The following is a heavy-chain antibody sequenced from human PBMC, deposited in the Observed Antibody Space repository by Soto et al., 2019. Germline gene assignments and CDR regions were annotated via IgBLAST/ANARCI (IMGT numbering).Heavy chain of an antibody. CDR2: IYPGDSDT. V-gene: IGHV5-51*01. D-gene: IGHD1-1*01. J-gene: IGHJ5*02. CDR3: ASQKTVIRGPLSSNWFDP. Sequence: GESLKISCKGYGYTFTDYWIGWVRQMPGKGLELIGLIYPGDSDTRYSPSFQGRVTISADKSISTAFLQWISLRASDTAMYYCASQKTVIRGPLSSNWFDPWGQGTLVTVSS. CDR1: GYTFTDYW.